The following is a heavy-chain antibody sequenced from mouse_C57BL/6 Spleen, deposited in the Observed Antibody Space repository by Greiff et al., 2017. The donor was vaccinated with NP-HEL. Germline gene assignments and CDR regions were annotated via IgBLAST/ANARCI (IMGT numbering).Heavy chain of an antibody. J-gene: IGHJ2*01. V-gene: IGHV1-69*01. CDR1: GYTFTSYW. D-gene: IGHD1-1*01. CDR3: ARGYPTGGYYFDY. Sequence: VQLQQSGAELVMPGASVKLSCKASGYTFTSYWMHWVKQRPGQGLEWIGEIDPSDSYTNYNQKFKGKSTLTVDTSSSTAYMQLSSLTSEDSAVYYWARGYPTGGYYFDYWGQGTTLTVSS. CDR2: IDPSDSYT.